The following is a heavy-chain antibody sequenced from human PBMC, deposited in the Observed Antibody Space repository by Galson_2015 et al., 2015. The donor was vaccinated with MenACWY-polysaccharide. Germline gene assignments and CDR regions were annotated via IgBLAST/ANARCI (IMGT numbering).Heavy chain of an antibody. J-gene: IGHJ4*02. CDR3: ARAAWLDF. CDR2: I. Sequence: IYYADSVKGRFTISRDNAKNSLFLQMNSLRAEDTAVYYCARAAWLDFWGQGTLVTVSS. V-gene: IGHV3-11*01. D-gene: IGHD5-24*01.